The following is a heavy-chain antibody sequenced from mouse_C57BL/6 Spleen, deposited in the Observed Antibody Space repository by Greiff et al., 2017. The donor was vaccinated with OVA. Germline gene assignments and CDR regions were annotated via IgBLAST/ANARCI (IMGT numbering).Heavy chain of an antibody. CDR2: ISYDGSN. V-gene: IGHV3-6*01. CDR3: AREHYYGSSYRHYFDY. CDR1: GYSITSGYY. D-gene: IGHD1-1*01. J-gene: IGHJ2*01. Sequence: EVQLQESGPGLVKPSQSLSLTCSVTGYSITSGYYWNWIRQFPGNKLEWMGYISYDGSNNYNPSLKNRISITRDTSKNQFFLKLNSVTTEDTATYYCAREHYYGSSYRHYFDYWGQGTTLTVSS.